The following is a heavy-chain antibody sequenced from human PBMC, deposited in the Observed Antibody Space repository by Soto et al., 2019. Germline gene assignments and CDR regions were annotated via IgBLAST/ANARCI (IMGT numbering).Heavy chain of an antibody. CDR2: ISSTSATI. V-gene: IGHV3-48*01. CDR1: GLTFSSYS. CDR3: ARAKSLEYNWFDT. J-gene: IGHJ5*02. Sequence: GGSLRLSCTASGLTFSSYSINWVRQAPGQGLEWISYISSTSATIYYAESVRGRFTVSRDNAKNSVYLQMNSLRAEDTAVYFCARAKSLEYNWFDTWGQGTPVTVSS.